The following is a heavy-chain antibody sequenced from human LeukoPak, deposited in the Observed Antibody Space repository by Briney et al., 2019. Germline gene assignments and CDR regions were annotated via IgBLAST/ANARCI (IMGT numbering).Heavy chain of an antibody. V-gene: IGHV4-34*01. CDR1: GGSFSGYY. CDR3: ARGMGGSYPRYYYYGMDV. Sequence: SETLSLTCAVYGGSFSGYYWSWIRQPPGKGLEWIGEINHSGSTNYNPSLKSRVTISVDTSKNQSSLKLSSVTAADTAVYYCARGMGGSYPRYYYYGMDVWGQGTTVTVSS. J-gene: IGHJ6*02. D-gene: IGHD1-26*01. CDR2: INHSGST.